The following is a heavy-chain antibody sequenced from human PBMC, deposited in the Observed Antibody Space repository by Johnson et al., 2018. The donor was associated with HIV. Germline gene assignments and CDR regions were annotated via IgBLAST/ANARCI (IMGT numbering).Heavy chain of an antibody. D-gene: IGHD3-22*01. V-gene: IGHV3-9*01. CDR1: GITFSSYA. Sequence: VQLVESGGGLVQPGGSLRLSCAASGITFSSYAMHWVRQAPGKGLEWVSGISWNSGRIAYADSVKGRFTISRDDSKNTLYLQMNSLKTEDTAVYYCTTRPGRNYYDSSGYSQAVDIWGQGTMV. CDR2: ISWNSGRI. J-gene: IGHJ3*02. CDR3: TTRPGRNYYDSSGYSQAVDI.